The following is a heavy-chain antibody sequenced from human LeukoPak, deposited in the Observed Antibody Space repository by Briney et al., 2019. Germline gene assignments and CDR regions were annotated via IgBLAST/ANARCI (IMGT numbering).Heavy chain of an antibody. CDR2: ISSSSSYI. J-gene: IGHJ4*02. CDR3: ARIGPLDEPGITNFDY. D-gene: IGHD3-3*01. V-gene: IGHV3-21*01. Sequence: PGGSLRLSCAASGFTFSSYSMNWVRQAPGKGLEWVSSISSSSSYIYYADSVKGRFTISRDNAKNSLYLQMNSLRAKDTAVYYCARIGPLDEPGITNFDYWGQGTLVTVSS. CDR1: GFTFSSYS.